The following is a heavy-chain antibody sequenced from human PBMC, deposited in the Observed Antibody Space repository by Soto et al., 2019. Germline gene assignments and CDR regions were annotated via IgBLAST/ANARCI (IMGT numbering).Heavy chain of an antibody. CDR1: GFAVRHNY. V-gene: IGHV3-53*04. CDR3: ARKTDSIPSGGDV. CDR2: IYSGGDT. D-gene: IGHD3-10*01. Sequence: EVQLVESGGGLVQPGGSLRLSCTASGFAVRHNYMTWVRQAPGKGLEWVSLIYSGGDTAYADSVKGRFTISRHTSQNTLYLQMNSLRAEGTAVYYCARKTDSIPSGGDVGGKGTAVTVSS. J-gene: IGHJ6*04.